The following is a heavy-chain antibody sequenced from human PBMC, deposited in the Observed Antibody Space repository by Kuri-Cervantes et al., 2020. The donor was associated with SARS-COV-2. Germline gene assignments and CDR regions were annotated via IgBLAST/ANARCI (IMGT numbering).Heavy chain of an antibody. CDR2: IYYSGST. CDR1: GGSISSYY. D-gene: IGHD2-21*02. CDR3: ARVVVVTPTKNNWFDP. J-gene: IGHJ5*02. V-gene: IGHV4-59*12. Sequence: SETLSLTCTVSGGSISSYYWSWIRQPPGKGLEWIGYIYYSGSTNYNPSLKSRVTISVDTSKNQFSLKLSSVTAADTAVYYCARVVVVTPTKNNWFDPWGQGTLVTVSS.